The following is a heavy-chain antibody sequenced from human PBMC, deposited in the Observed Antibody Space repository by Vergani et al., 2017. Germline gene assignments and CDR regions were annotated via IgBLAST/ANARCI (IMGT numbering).Heavy chain of an antibody. J-gene: IGHJ4*02. CDR3: AKLVATAQHFDY. CDR1: GFTFSSYG. Sequence: QVQLVESGGGVVQPGRSLRLSCAASGFTFSSYGMHWVRQAPGKGLEWVAVIWYDGSNKYYADSVKGRFTISRDNSKNTLYLQMNSLRAEDTAVYYCAKLVATAQHFDYWGQGTLVTVSS. V-gene: IGHV3-33*06. D-gene: IGHD5-12*01. CDR2: IWYDGSNK.